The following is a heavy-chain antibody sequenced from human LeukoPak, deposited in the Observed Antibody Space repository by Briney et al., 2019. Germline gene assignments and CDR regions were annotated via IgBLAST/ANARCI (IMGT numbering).Heavy chain of an antibody. D-gene: IGHD6-25*01. J-gene: IGHJ1*01. CDR2: ISYDGSNK. CDR1: GFTFSSYA. CDR3: ARPDGSGEYFQH. Sequence: GGSLRLSCAASGFTFSSYAMHWVRQAPDKGLEWVAVISYDGSNKYYADSVKGRFTISRDNSKNTLYLQMNSLRAEDTAVYYCARPDGSGEYFQHWGQGTLVTVSS. V-gene: IGHV3-30-3*01.